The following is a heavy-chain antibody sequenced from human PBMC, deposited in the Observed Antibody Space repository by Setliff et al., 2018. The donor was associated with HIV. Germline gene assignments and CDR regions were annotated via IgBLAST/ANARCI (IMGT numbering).Heavy chain of an antibody. V-gene: IGHV7-4-1*02. Sequence: ASVKVSCKASGYTFINYAMNWVRQAPGQGLEWMGWINTHTGSPTYAQAFTGRFVFSVDTSVTTAYLQISSLKADDAAVYYCARALYGDYGGDINWLDPWGQGTLVTVSS. D-gene: IGHD4-17*01. CDR2: INTHTGSP. CDR3: ARALYGDYGGDINWLDP. J-gene: IGHJ5*02. CDR1: GYTFINYA.